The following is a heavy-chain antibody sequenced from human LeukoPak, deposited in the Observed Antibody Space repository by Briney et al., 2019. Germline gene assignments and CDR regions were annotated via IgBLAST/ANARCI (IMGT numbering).Heavy chain of an antibody. V-gene: IGHV3-48*04. CDR3: VRGYYYDNSDYA. CDR1: GFIFSTYS. J-gene: IGHJ5*02. CDR2: ISSGSSMK. D-gene: IGHD3-22*01. Sequence: GGSLRLSCAASGFIFSTYSMNWVRQAPGKGLEWVSYISSGSSMKYYVDSVKGRFTISRDNAKNSLYLQMNSLRAEDTAIYYCVRGYYYDNSDYAWGQGTLVSVSS.